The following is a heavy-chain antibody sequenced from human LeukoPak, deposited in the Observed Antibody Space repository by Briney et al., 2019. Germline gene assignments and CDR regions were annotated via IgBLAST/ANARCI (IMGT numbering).Heavy chain of an antibody. CDR2: ISLTADTK. CDR1: GFTFTSYG. CDR3: AKGGPRDGYNDFDY. D-gene: IGHD5-12*01. J-gene: IGHJ4*01. Sequence: GGSLRFSCAASGFTFTSYGMTWVRQAPGQGLDWVSAISLTADTKFYADSVKGRFTISRDNSKNTVYLQMNSLRAEETAVYYCAKGGPRDGYNDFDYWGHGTLVTVSS. V-gene: IGHV3-23*01.